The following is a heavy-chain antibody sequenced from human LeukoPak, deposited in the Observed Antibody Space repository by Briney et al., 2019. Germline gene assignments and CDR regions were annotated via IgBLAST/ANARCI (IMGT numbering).Heavy chain of an antibody. V-gene: IGHV4-34*01. CDR1: GGSFSGYY. D-gene: IGHD3-3*01. CDR2: INHSGST. CDR3: AGGGEGRFLEWLPSNWFDP. J-gene: IGHJ5*02. Sequence: SETLSLTCAVYGGSFSGYYWSWIRQPPGKGLGWIGEINHSGSTNYNPSLKSRVTISVDTSKNQFSLKLSSVTAADTAVYYCAGGGEGRFLEWLPSNWFDPRGQGTLVTVSS.